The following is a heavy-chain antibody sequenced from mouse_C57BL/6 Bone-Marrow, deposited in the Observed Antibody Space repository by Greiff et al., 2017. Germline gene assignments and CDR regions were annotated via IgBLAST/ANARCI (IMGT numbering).Heavy chain of an antibody. V-gene: IGHV1-7*01. CDR3: ARGYCDDYAYWYFDV. D-gene: IGHD2-13*01. CDR2: INPSSGYT. J-gene: IGHJ1*03. Sequence: QVQLQQSGAELAKPGASVKLSCKASGYTFTSYWMHWVKQRPGQGLEWIGYINPSSGYTKYNQKFKDKATLTADKSSSTAYMQLSSLTSEDSAVYDCARGYCDDYAYWYFDVWGTGTAVTVSA. CDR1: GYTFTSYW.